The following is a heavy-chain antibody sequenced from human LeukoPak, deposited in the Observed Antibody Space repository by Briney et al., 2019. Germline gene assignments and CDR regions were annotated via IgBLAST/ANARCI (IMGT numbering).Heavy chain of an antibody. Sequence: GGSLRLSCAASGFTFSSYAMSWVRQAPGKGLEWVSGISWNSGSIGYADSVKGRFTISRDNAKNSLYLQMNSLRAEDTALYYCAKSIEGSGSYYNSYFDYWGQGTLVTVSS. CDR1: GFTFSSYA. D-gene: IGHD3-10*01. V-gene: IGHV3-9*01. CDR2: ISWNSGSI. J-gene: IGHJ4*02. CDR3: AKSIEGSGSYYNSYFDY.